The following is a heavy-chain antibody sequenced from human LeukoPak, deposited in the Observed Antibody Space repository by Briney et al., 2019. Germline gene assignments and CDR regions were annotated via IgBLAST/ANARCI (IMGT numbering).Heavy chain of an antibody. D-gene: IGHD3-22*01. Sequence: SETLSLTCAVYGGSFSGYYWSWIRQPPGKGLEWIGEINHSGSTNYNPSLKSRVTISVDTSKNQFSLKLSSVTAADTAVYYCAVGPRIVGITGWGQGTLVAVSS. V-gene: IGHV4-34*01. CDR3: AVGPRIVGITG. J-gene: IGHJ4*02. CDR1: GGSFSGYY. CDR2: INHSGST.